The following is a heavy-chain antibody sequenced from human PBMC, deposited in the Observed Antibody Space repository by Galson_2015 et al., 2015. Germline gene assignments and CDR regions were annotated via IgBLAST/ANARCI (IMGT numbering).Heavy chain of an antibody. D-gene: IGHD3-10*01. CDR2: ISSSSSYI. V-gene: IGHV3-21*01. Sequence: SLRLSCAASGFTFSSYSMNWVRQAPGKGLEWVSSISSSSSYIYYADSVKGRFTISRDNAKNSLYLQMNSLRAEDTAVYYCARDHGSGSYSYYYYGMDVWGQGTTVTVSS. J-gene: IGHJ6*02. CDR3: ARDHGSGSYSYYYYGMDV. CDR1: GFTFSSYS.